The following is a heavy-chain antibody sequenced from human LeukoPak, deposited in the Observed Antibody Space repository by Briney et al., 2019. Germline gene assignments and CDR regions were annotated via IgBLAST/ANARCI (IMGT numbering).Heavy chain of an antibody. D-gene: IGHD3-22*01. V-gene: IGHV1-18*04. CDR3: ARDRITMIVGGNWFDP. J-gene: IGHJ5*02. Sequence: ASVKVSRKASGYTFTSYYMHWVRQAPGQGLEWMGWISAYNGNTNYAQKLQGRVTMTTDTSTTTAYMELRSLRSDDTAVYYCARDRITMIVGGNWFDPWGQGTLVTVSS. CDR1: GYTFTSYY. CDR2: ISAYNGNT.